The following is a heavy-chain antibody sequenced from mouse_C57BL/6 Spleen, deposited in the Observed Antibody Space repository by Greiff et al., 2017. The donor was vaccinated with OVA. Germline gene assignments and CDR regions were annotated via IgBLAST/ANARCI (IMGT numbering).Heavy chain of an antibody. V-gene: IGHV3-1*01. CDR3: ARGDYDYDYYAMDY. CDR2: ISYSGST. J-gene: IGHJ4*01. D-gene: IGHD2-4*01. CDR1: GYSITSGYD. Sequence: EVQLQESGPGMVKPSQSLSLTCTVTGYSITSGYDWHWIRHFPGNKLEWMGYISYSGSTNYNPSLKNRISITHDTSKNHFFLKLNSVTTEDTATYYCARGDYDYDYYAMDYWGQGTSVTVSS.